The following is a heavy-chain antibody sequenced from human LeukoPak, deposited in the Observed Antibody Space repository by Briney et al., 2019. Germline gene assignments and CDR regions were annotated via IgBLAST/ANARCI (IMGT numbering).Heavy chain of an antibody. CDR1: GDSISSGGYY. J-gene: IGHJ4*02. Sequence: SQTLSLTCNVSGDSISSGGYYWSWIRQPPGKGLEWIGHIYHSGSTNYNPSLKSRVSISVDTSKNQFSLKLNSVTAADTAVYYCARAPGAAIDWGQGTLVTVSS. V-gene: IGHV4-30-2*01. CDR2: IYHSGST. CDR3: ARAPGAAID. D-gene: IGHD2-2*01.